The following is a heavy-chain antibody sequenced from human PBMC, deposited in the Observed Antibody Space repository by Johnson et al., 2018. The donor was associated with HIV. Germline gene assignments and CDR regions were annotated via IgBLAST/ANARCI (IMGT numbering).Heavy chain of an antibody. D-gene: IGHD6-6*01. CDR2: IRYDGSNK. CDR1: GFTFSSYG. V-gene: IGHV3-30*02. J-gene: IGHJ3*02. CDR3: AKDNELIAARGHGAFDI. Sequence: QVQLVESGGGFIQAGRSLRLSCAASGFTFSSYGMHWVRQAPGKGLEWVAFIRYDGSNKYYADSVKGRFTISRDNSKNTLYLQMNSLRAEDTAVYYCAKDNELIAARGHGAFDIWGQGTMVTVSS.